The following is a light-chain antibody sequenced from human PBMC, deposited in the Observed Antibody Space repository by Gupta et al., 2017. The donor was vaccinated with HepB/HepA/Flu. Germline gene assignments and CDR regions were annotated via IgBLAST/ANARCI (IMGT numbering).Light chain of an antibody. CDR3: QQYHSSPPT. Sequence: EIVLTQSLGTLSLSPGERTTLPCRASQSVSSSYVAWYQQRPGQAPRILIYGASSRATGIPDRFSSSGSGTDFTLTISRLEPEDFAVYFCQQYHSSPPTFGLGTRLEIK. J-gene: IGKJ2*01. V-gene: IGKV3-20*01. CDR1: QSVSSSY. CDR2: GAS.